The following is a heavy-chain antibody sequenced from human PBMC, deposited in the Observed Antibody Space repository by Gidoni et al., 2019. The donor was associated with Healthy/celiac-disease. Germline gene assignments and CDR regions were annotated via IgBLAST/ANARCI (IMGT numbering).Heavy chain of an antibody. CDR3: ARDVGAPRGDY. CDR2: INPSGGTT. V-gene: IGHV1-46*01. J-gene: IGHJ4*02. CDR1: GYTFTNYY. Sequence: QVQLVQSGAEVKKPGASVKVSCKASGYTFTNYYIHWVRQAPGQGLEWMGKINPSGGTTSFAQNFQGRITMTRDTSTTTVYMELSSLRSEDTAVYYCARDVGAPRGDYWGQGTLVTVSS. D-gene: IGHD1-26*01.